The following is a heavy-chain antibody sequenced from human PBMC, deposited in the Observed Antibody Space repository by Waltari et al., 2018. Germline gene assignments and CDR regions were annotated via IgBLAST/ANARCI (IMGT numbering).Heavy chain of an antibody. J-gene: IGHJ4*02. CDR1: GYTFTGYY. CDR3: ARRPNTYYYDSSGYSFDY. D-gene: IGHD3-22*01. Sequence: QVQLVQSGAEVKKPGASVKVSCKASGYTFTGYYMTWVRPAPGQGLEWMGWINPNRGGTNYAQKFQGRVTMTRDTSISTAYMELSRLRSDDTAVYYCARRPNTYYYDSSGYSFDYWGQGTLVTVSS. CDR2: INPNRGGT. V-gene: IGHV1-2*02.